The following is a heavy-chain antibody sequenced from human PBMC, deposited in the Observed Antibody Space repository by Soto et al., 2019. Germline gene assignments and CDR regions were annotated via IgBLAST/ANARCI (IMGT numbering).Heavy chain of an antibody. CDR1: GCSISSGCYY. V-gene: IGHV4-31*03. CDR3: ARDRGYSSSPFYYYYGMDV. J-gene: IGHJ6*02. D-gene: IGHD6-6*01. Sequence: TLSLTCTVSGCSISSGCYYWSWLRQHPGKGLEWIGYIYYSGSTYYNPSLKSRVTISVDTSKNQFSLKLSSVTAADTAVYYCARDRGYSSSPFYYYYGMDVWGQGTTVTVSS. CDR2: IYYSGST.